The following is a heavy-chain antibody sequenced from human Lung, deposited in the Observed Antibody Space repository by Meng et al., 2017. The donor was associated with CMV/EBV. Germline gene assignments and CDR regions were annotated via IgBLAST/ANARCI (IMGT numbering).Heavy chain of an antibody. D-gene: IGHD3-22*01. V-gene: IGHV3-23*01. J-gene: IGHJ4*02. CDR3: AKVYQWLLLGPFDY. Sequence: GGSXRLXXAASRFTFSSYAMTWVRQAPGKGLEWVSVISGSGGKTHYADSVKGRFTISRDNSKNTLFLQMNSLRAEDTAVYYCAKVYQWLLLGPFDYWGQGTLVXVSS. CDR2: ISGSGGKT. CDR1: RFTFSSYA.